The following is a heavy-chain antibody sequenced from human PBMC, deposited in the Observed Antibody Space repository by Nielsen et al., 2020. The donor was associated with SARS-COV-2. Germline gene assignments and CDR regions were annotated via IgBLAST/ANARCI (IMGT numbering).Heavy chain of an antibody. V-gene: IGHV5-51*01. CDR2: IYPRDSET. CDR3: ARQGLRSPETDY. Sequence: GESLKISCKASGYIFTTYWIGWVRQMPGKGLEWMGIIYPRDSETRYSLSFQGQVTVSADKSISTAYLQWSSLKASDTAIYYCARQGLRSPETDYWGQGTLVTVSS. CDR1: GYIFTTYW. J-gene: IGHJ4*02. D-gene: IGHD3/OR15-3a*01.